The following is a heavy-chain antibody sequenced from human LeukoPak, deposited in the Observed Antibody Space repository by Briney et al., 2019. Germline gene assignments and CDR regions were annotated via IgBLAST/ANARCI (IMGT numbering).Heavy chain of an antibody. CDR3: ARDDLYYDTGDYYYASYFQH. CDR1: GFTVSSNY. V-gene: IGHV3-66*01. J-gene: IGHJ1*01. CDR2: IYSGGST. Sequence: PGGSLRLSCAASGFTVSSNYMSWVRQAPGKGLEWVSVIYSGGSTYYADSVKGRFTISRDNAKNTLYLQMSSLRAEDTAMYYCARDDLYYDTGDYYYASYFQHWGQGTLVTVSS. D-gene: IGHD3-22*01.